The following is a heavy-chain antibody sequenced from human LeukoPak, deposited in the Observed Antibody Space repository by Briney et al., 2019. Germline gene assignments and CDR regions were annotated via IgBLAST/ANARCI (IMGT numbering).Heavy chain of an antibody. CDR2: ISYDGSNK. J-gene: IGHJ4*02. CDR3: AKGSSWAD. CDR1: GSTFSSYG. V-gene: IGHV3-30*18. Sequence: GGSLRLSCAAPGSTFSSYGMRWVRQAPGKGLEWVAVISYDGSNKYYADSVKGRFTISRDNSKNTLYLQMNSLRVEDTAVYYCAKGSSWADWGQGTLVTVSS. D-gene: IGHD6-13*01.